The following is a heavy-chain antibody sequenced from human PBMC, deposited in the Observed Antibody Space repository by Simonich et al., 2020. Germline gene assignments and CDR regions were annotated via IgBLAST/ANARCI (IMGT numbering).Heavy chain of an antibody. CDR3: AREIEAGNAFDI. V-gene: IGHV3-21*01. CDR2: ISSSSSYI. J-gene: IGHJ3*02. Sequence: EVQLVESGGGLVKPGGSLRLSCAASGFTFSSYSMNWVRQAPGRGRGWVSSISSSSSYIYYADSVKGRFTISRDNAKNSLYLQMNSLRAEDTAVYYCAREIEAGNAFDIWGQGTMVTVSS. CDR1: GFTFSSYS.